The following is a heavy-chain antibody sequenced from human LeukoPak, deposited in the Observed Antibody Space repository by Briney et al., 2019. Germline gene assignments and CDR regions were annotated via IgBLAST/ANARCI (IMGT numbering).Heavy chain of an antibody. J-gene: IGHJ4*02. CDR2: ISSSSGSI. D-gene: IGHD1-1*01. CDR3: ARKLTGTTYFDY. V-gene: IGHV3-21*01. CDR1: GFTFRSHS. Sequence: GGSLRLSCAASGFTFRSHSMNWVRQAPGKGLEWVSSISSSSGSIYYADSVKGRFTISRDYAKNSLYLQMNSLRAEDTAVYYCARKLTGTTYFDYWGQGTLVTVSS.